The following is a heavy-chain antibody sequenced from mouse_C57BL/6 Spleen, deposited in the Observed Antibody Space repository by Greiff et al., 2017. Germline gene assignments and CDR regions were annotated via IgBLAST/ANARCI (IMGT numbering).Heavy chain of an antibody. CDR2: LRNKANSYTT. CDR1: GFTFTDYY. Sequence: EVQRVASGGGLVQPGGSLSLSCAASGFTFTDYYMSWVRQPPGTALEWLGFLRNKANSYTTEYSASVKGRFTISRCNSQSILYLQMNDLRAEDSATYYCARYIREGYYFDYWGQGTTLTVSS. CDR3: ARYIREGYYFDY. J-gene: IGHJ2*01. V-gene: IGHV7-3*01.